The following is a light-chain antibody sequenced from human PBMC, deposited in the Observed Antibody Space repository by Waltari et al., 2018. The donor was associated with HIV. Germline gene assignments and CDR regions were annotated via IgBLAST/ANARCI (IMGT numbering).Light chain of an antibody. Sequence: EIVMTQSPVTLSVSPGERATLSCRASQSVSSDLAWFQQKPGQAPTLLIYGASNRATGIPAWFSGSGSGTEFTLTIGSLQSEDFAVYYCQQYNKWPCSFGGLTKVEIK. J-gene: IGKJ4*01. CDR1: QSVSSD. CDR2: GAS. CDR3: QQYNKWPCS. V-gene: IGKV3-15*01.